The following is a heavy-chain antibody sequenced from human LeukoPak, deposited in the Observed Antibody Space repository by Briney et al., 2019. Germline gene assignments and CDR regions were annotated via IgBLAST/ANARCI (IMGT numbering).Heavy chain of an antibody. D-gene: IGHD2-2*01. Sequence: SQTLSLTCAISADSVSSNSAAWNWIRQSPSRGLEWLGRTYYRSKWYNDYAVSVKSRITINPDTSKNQFSLQLNSVTPEDTAVYYCARGCSATSCLVFGMDVWGQGTTVTVSS. J-gene: IGHJ6*02. CDR1: ADSVSSNSAA. CDR3: ARGCSATSCLVFGMDV. V-gene: IGHV6-1*01. CDR2: TYYRSKWYN.